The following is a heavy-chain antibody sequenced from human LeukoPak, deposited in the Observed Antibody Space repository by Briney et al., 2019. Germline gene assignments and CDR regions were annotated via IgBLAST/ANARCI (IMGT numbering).Heavy chain of an antibody. Sequence: SETLSLTCTVSGGSISSSSYYWGWIRQPPGKGLEWIGSIYYSGSTYYNPSLKSRVTISVDTSKNQFSLKPSSVTAADTAVYYCARSIAAAASALYYFDYWGQGTLVTVSS. CDR1: GGSISSSSYY. D-gene: IGHD6-13*01. CDR3: ARSIAAAASALYYFDY. CDR2: IYYSGST. V-gene: IGHV4-39*01. J-gene: IGHJ4*02.